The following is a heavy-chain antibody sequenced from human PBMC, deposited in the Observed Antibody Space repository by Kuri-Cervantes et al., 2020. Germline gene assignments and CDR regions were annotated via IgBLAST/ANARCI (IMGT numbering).Heavy chain of an antibody. Sequence: GESLKISCAASGFTFSSYAMHWVRQAPGQRLEWMGRINAGNGNTKYSQKFQGRVTITRDTSASTAYMELSSLRSEDTAVYYCAREMPTSIAVRRGGNWFDPWGQGTLVTVSS. D-gene: IGHD6-6*01. CDR1: GFTFSSYA. V-gene: IGHV1-3*01. J-gene: IGHJ5*02. CDR3: AREMPTSIAVRRGGNWFDP. CDR2: INAGNGNT.